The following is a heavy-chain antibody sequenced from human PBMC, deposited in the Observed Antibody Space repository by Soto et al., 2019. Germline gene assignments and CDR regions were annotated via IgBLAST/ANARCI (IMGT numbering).Heavy chain of an antibody. CDR2: IIPIFGTA. Sequence: GASVKVSCKASGGTFSSYAISWVRQAPGQGLEWMGGIIPIFGTANYAQKFQGRVTITADKSTSTAYMELSSLRSEDTAVYYCASGYCSGGSCYSGFYYGMYVWGQGTTVTVSS. J-gene: IGHJ6*02. CDR3: ASGYCSGGSCYSGFYYGMYV. V-gene: IGHV1-69*06. CDR1: GGTFSSYA. D-gene: IGHD2-15*01.